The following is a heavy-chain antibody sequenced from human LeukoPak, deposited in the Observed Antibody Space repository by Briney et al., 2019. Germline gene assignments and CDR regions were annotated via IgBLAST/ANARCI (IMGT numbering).Heavy chain of an antibody. V-gene: IGHV4-34*01. Sequence: PSETLSLTCAVYGGSFSGYYWSWIRQPPGKGLEWIGEINHSGSTNYNPSLKSRVTISVDTSKNQFSLKLSSVTAADTAVYYCARRVWFGELGWFDPWGQGTLVTVSS. J-gene: IGHJ5*02. D-gene: IGHD3-10*01. CDR3: ARRVWFGELGWFDP. CDR1: GGSFSGYY. CDR2: INHSGST.